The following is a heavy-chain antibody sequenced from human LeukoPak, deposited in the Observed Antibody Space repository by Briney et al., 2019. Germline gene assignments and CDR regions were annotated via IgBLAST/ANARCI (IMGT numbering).Heavy chain of an antibody. CDR3: ARAGPKDCSSTSCDRFRFDP. CDR1: GYTFTGYY. J-gene: IGHJ5*02. D-gene: IGHD2-2*01. Sequence: GASVKVSCKASGYTFTGYYMHWLRQAPGQGLEWMGWINPNSGGTNYAQKFQGRVTMTRDTSISTAYMELSRLRSDDTAVYYCARAGPKDCSSTSCDRFRFDPWGQGTLVTVSS. CDR2: INPNSGGT. V-gene: IGHV1-2*02.